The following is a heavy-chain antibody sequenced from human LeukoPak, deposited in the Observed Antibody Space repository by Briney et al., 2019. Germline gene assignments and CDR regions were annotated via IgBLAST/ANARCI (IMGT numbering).Heavy chain of an antibody. D-gene: IGHD3-22*01. Sequence: GGSLGLSCAASGFTFDDYAMHWVRQAPGKGLEWVSGISWNSGSIGYADSVKGRFTISRDNAKNSLYLQMNSLRAEDTALYYCAKGPSNSDYYDSSGYFYWGQGTLVTVSS. J-gene: IGHJ4*02. CDR3: AKGPSNSDYYDSSGYFY. CDR2: ISWNSGSI. CDR1: GFTFDDYA. V-gene: IGHV3-9*01.